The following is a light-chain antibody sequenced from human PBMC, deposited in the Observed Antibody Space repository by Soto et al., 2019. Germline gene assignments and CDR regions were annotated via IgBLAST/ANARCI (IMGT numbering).Light chain of an antibody. V-gene: IGKV1-5*03. Sequence: DIQMTQSPSSLSASVGDRVTITCRASQSIGSWLAWFQQKPGKAPXXLIYQASTLENGVPSRFSGSGSGTEFTLTITSLQPDDFATYYCQQYNDYWTFGQGTKVDIK. CDR1: QSIGSW. CDR3: QQYNDYWT. CDR2: QAS. J-gene: IGKJ1*01.